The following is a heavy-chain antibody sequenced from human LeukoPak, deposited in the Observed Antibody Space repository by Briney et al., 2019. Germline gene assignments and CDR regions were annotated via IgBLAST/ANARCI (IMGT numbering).Heavy chain of an antibody. CDR3: ARTWIQLWLRGAFDI. CDR2: IYYSGST. CDR1: GYSISSGYY. V-gene: IGHV4-38-2*02. J-gene: IGHJ3*02. Sequence: SETLSLTCTVSGYSISSGYYWGWIRQPPGKGLEWIGSIYYSGSTYYNPSLKSRVTISVDTSKNQFSLKLSSVTAADTAVYYCARTWIQLWLRGAFDIWGQGTMVTVSS. D-gene: IGHD5-18*01.